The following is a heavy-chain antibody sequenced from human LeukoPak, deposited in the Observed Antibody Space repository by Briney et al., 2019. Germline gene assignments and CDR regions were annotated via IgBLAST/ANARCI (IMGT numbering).Heavy chain of an antibody. J-gene: IGHJ4*02. CDR1: GGSFSGYS. D-gene: IGHD5-24*01. CDR2: IYHSGST. V-gene: IGHV4-30-2*01. CDR3: ARGDGDQLVAFDY. Sequence: SETLSLTCAVYGGSFSGYSWSWIRQPPGKGLEWIGYIYHSGSTYYNPSLKSRVTISVDRSKNQFSLKLSSVTAADTAVYYCARGDGDQLVAFDYWGQGTLVTVSS.